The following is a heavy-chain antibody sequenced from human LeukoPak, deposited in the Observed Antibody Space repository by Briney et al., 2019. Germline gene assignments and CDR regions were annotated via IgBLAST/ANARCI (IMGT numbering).Heavy chain of an antibody. J-gene: IGHJ4*02. CDR1: GYTFTGYY. V-gene: IGHV1-2*02. CDR3: ARGGGGYYGSGSYYRPFDY. CDR2: INPNSGGT. Sequence: GASVKVSCKASGYTFTGYYMHWVRQAPGQGLEWMGWINPNSGGTNYAQKFQGRVTMTRDTSISTAYMELSRLRSDDTAVYYCARGGGGYYGSGSYYRPFDYWGQGTLVTVSS. D-gene: IGHD3-10*01.